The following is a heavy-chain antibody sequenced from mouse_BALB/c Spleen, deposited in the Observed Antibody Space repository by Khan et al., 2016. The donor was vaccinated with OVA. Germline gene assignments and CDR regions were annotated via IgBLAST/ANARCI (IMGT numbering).Heavy chain of an antibody. Sequence: EVELVESGPGLVKPSQSLSLTCTVTGYSITSDYAWNWIRQFPGNKLEWMGFISYSGNTKYNPSLKSRFSITRDTSKNQFFLQLNSVTNEDTATCSSAKGYGGDFDYWGQGTSLTVSS. CDR3: AKGYGGDFDY. J-gene: IGHJ2*02. V-gene: IGHV3-2*02. D-gene: IGHD2-2*01. CDR2: ISYSGNT. CDR1: GYSITSDYA.